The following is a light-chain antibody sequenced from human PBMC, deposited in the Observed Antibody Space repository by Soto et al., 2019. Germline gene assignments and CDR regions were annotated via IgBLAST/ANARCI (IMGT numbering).Light chain of an antibody. J-gene: IGKJ5*01. Sequence: EIVLTHSPATLSFSPLDTATLYCWASQSVSSSLAWYQQKPGQAPRLLIYDASNRATGIPARFSGSGSGTDFTLTISSLEPEDFAVYYCHHRGNGITFGQGTRLETK. CDR2: DAS. V-gene: IGKV3-11*01. CDR3: HHRGNGIT. CDR1: QSVSSS.